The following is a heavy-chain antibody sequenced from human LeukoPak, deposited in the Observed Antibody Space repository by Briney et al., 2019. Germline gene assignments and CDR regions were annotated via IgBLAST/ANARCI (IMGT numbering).Heavy chain of an antibody. D-gene: IGHD3-3*01. CDR3: TRDRVDFWSGYSLYYYGMDV. V-gene: IGHV3-30-3*01. CDR1: GSTFSRYA. J-gene: IGHJ6*02. Sequence: GGSLRLSCATSGSTFSRYAMHWVRQAPGKGLEWVALISYDANIGSNKYYADSVKGRFTISRDNSKNTLYLQMNSLRAEDTAVYYCTRDRVDFWSGYSLYYYGMDVWGQGTTVTVSS. CDR2: ISYDANIGSNK.